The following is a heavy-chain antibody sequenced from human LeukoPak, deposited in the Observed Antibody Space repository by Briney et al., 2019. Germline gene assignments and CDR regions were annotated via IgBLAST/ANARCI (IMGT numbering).Heavy chain of an antibody. J-gene: IGHJ6*03. CDR2: ISSGNSNI. D-gene: IGHD3-10*01. CDR3: AKDGSDRITMVRGVIRDYYYYMDV. Sequence: GGSLRLSCAASGFTFSSYTMNWVRQAPGKGLEWVSYISSGNSNIYYADSVKGRFTISGDNSKNTLYLQMNSLRAEGTAVYYCAKDGSDRITMVRGVIRDYYYYMDVWGKGTTVTVSS. CDR1: GFTFSSYT. V-gene: IGHV3-48*01.